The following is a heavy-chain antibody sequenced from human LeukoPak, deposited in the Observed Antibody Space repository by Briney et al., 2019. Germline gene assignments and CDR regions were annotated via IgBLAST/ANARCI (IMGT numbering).Heavy chain of an antibody. CDR2: IYYSGST. V-gene: IGHV4-31*03. D-gene: IGHD2-2*02. J-gene: IGHJ5*02. CDR1: GGSISSGGYS. Sequence: SETLSLTCTVSGGSISSGGYSWSWIRQHPGKGLEWIGYIYYSGSTYSNPSLKSRVTISVDTSKNQFSLNLSSVTAADTAVYYCARYCSSTNCYKGGFDPWGQGTLVTVSS. CDR3: ARYCSSTNCYKGGFDP.